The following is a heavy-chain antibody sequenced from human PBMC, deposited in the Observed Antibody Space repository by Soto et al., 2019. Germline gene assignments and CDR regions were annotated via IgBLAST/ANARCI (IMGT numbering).Heavy chain of an antibody. CDR1: GGSMSSHY. CDR2: VSYSGST. CDR3: ARADPDASVGY. Sequence: SETLSLTCTVSGGSMSSHYWTWLRQPPGKGLEWIGYVSYSGSTYYNPSLKSRVTISADTSRNQFSLKLSSVIAADTAVYYCARADPDASVGYWGQGTLVTVSS. J-gene: IGHJ4*02. D-gene: IGHD3-16*01. V-gene: IGHV4-59*11.